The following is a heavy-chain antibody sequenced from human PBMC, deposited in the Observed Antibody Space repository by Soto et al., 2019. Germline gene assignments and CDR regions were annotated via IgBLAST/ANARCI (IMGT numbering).Heavy chain of an antibody. CDR1: GFTFSSYG. J-gene: IGHJ4*02. CDR2: IWYDGSNK. Sequence: GGSLRLSCAASGFTFSSYGMHWVRQAPGKGLEWVAVIWYDGSNKYYADSVKGRFTISRDNSKNTLYLQMNSLRAEDTAVYYCARERWSGIACVDYWGQGTLVTVSS. V-gene: IGHV3-33*01. CDR3: ARERWSGIACVDY. D-gene: IGHD2-15*01.